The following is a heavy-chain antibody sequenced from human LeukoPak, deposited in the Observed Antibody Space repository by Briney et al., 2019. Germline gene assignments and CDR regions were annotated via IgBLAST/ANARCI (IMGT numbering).Heavy chain of an antibody. D-gene: IGHD2-21*02. CDR3: ARGGAYCGGDCYEFFDY. Sequence: SETLSLTCTVSGGSVSSGSYYWSWIRQPPGKGLEWIGYIYYSGSTNYNPSLKSRVTISVDTSKNQFSLKLSSVTAADTAVHYCARGGAYCGGDCYEFFDYWGQGTLVTVSS. V-gene: IGHV4-61*01. CDR1: GGSVSSGSYY. CDR2: IYYSGST. J-gene: IGHJ4*02.